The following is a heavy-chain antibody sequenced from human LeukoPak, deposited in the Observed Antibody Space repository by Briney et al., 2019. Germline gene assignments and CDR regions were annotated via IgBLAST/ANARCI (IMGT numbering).Heavy chain of an antibody. CDR1: GFTFSTYW. Sequence: PGGSLRLSCAASGFTFSTYWMSWVRQAPGKGLEWVSYISSSSSTMYYADSVKGRFSISRDDAKKSLYLQMNSLRAEDTAVYYCARDHHRRLYDSQARDTFDIWGQGTMVTVSS. V-gene: IGHV3-48*01. D-gene: IGHD3-22*01. CDR3: ARDHHRRLYDSQARDTFDI. J-gene: IGHJ3*02. CDR2: ISSSSSTM.